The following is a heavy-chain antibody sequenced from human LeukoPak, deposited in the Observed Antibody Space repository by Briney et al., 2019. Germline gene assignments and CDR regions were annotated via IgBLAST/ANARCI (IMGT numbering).Heavy chain of an antibody. D-gene: IGHD1-26*01. J-gene: IGHJ3*02. CDR3: ARIEWERLGRAFDI. CDR2: IYNTGAT. CDR1: GFTASDNY. Sequence: GGSLRLSCAASGFTASDNYMTWVRQAPGKGLEWVSSIYNTGATHYAESVKGRFTISRDNSKNTLFLQMNSLRAEDMAVYYCARIEWERLGRAFDIWGQGTMVTVSS. V-gene: IGHV3-53*01.